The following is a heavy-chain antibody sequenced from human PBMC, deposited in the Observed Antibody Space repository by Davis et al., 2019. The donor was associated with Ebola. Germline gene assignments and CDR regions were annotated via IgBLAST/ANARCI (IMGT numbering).Heavy chain of an antibody. J-gene: IGHJ5*02. CDR1: ADSVSINNSG. V-gene: IGHV6-1*01. D-gene: IGHD5-12*01. Sequence: HSQTLSLTCAISADSVSINNSGWNWIRQSPSRGLEWLGRTYYNSEWYNDYAESVKSRITINPDTSKNQFSLQLNSVTPEDTAVYYCARGWLRGWFDPWGQGTLVTVSS. CDR2: TYYNSEWYN. CDR3: ARGWLRGWFDP.